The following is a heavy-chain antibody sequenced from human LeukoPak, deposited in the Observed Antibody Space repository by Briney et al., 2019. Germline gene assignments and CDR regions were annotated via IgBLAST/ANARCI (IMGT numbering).Heavy chain of an antibody. CDR2: INHSGST. V-gene: IGHV4-34*01. J-gene: IGHJ4*02. Sequence: SETPSLTCAVYGGSFSGYYWSWIRQPPGKGLEWIGEINHSGSTNYNPSLKSRVTISVDTSKNQFSLKLSSVTAADTAVYYCARGGIAVAGLDYWGQGTLVTVSS. CDR3: ARGGIAVAGLDY. CDR1: GGSFSGYY. D-gene: IGHD6-19*01.